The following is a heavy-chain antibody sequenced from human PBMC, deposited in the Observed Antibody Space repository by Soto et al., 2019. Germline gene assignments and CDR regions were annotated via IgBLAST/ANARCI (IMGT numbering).Heavy chain of an antibody. V-gene: IGHV3-66*01. Sequence: EVHLVESGGGLVQPGGSLRLSCAASGFTVSGNYMSWVRQAPGQGLEWVSVIYAAGSTYYIDSVNGRFTISRDNSKNTLYLQMNSLRAEDTAVYYCASDIFKTGATGVFDIWGQGTRVTVSS. J-gene: IGHJ3*02. D-gene: IGHD1-1*01. CDR3: ASDIFKTGATGVFDI. CDR1: GFTVSGNY. CDR2: IYAAGST.